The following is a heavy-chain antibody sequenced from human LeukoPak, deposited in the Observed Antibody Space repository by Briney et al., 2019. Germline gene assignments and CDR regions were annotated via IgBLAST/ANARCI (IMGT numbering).Heavy chain of an antibody. CDR2: ISGSGGST. V-gene: IGHV3-23*01. D-gene: IGHD2-15*01. CDR1: GFTFSSYG. CDR3: AKDPFRQYCSGGSCYGSYFDY. J-gene: IGHJ4*02. Sequence: HPGGSLRLSCAASGFTFSSYGMSWVRQAPGKGLEWVSAISGSGGSTYYADSVKGRFTISRDNSKNTLYLQMNSLRAEDTAVYYCAKDPFRQYCSGGSCYGSYFDYWGQGTLVTASS.